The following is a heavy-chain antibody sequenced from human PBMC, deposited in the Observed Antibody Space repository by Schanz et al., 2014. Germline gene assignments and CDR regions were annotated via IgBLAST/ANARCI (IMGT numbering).Heavy chain of an antibody. Sequence: EVQLVESGGGLVKSGGSLRLSCATSGFIFTSYSMHWVRQVPGKGPVWVSRINGDGSSTLYADSVKGRFTISRDNAKNTLYLQMNSLRAEDTAVYYCARSTSMYFLQWGQGTLVTVSS. V-gene: IGHV3-74*02. CDR3: ARSTSMYFLQ. D-gene: IGHD2-2*01. CDR1: GFIFTSYS. J-gene: IGHJ1*01. CDR2: INGDGSST.